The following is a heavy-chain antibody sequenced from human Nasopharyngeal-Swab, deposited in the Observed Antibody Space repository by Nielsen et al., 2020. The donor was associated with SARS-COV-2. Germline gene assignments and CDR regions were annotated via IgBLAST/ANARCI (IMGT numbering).Heavy chain of an antibody. CDR2: FDPEDGET. V-gene: IGHV1-24*01. CDR1: GYTLTELS. D-gene: IGHD4-23*01. J-gene: IGHJ5*02. Sequence: ASVKVSCKVSGYTLTELSMHWVRQAPGKGLVWMGGFDPEDGETIYAQKFQGRVTMTEDTSTDTAYMELSSLRSEDTAVYYCATAPPMVVTPPWWFDPWGQGTLVTVSS. CDR3: ATAPPMVVTPPWWFDP.